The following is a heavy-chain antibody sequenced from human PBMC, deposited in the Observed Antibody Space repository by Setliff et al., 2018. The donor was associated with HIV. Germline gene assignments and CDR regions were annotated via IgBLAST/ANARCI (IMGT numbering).Heavy chain of an antibody. CDR2: ISTYNGNT. CDR1: GYTFTSYG. J-gene: IGHJ3*02. V-gene: IGHV1-18*01. Sequence: ASVKVSCKASGYTFTSYGINWVRQAPGQGLEWMGWISTYNGNTVYAQNLQGRITMTTDTSTSTVYMELRSLRSDDTAVYYFARDEGASCGGDCYNHDAFDIWGQGTKVTVSS. CDR3: ARDEGASCGGDCYNHDAFDI. D-gene: IGHD2-21*02.